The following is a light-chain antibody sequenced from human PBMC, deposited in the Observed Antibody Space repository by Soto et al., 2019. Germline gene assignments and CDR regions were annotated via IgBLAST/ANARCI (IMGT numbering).Light chain of an antibody. J-gene: IGLJ2*01. V-gene: IGLV2-8*01. CDR2: EVS. CDR1: SSDVGGYNY. CDR3: SSFAGNSNLV. Sequence: QSALTQPPSASGSPGQSVTISCTGTSSDVGGYNYVSWYQPHPGKAPKLMISEVSKRPSGVPDRFTDSKSGNTASLTVSGLQAEYEDDYYCSSFAGNSNLVFGGGTKLTVL.